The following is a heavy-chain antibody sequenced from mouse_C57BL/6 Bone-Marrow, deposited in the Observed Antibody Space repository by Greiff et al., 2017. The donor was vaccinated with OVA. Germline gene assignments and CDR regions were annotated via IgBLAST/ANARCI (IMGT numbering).Heavy chain of an antibody. CDR1: GYTFTNYW. Sequence: QVQLQQSGAELVRPGTSVKMSCKASGYTFTNYWIGWAKQRPGHGLEWIGDIYPGGGYTNYNEKFKGKATLTADKSSSTAYMQFSSLTSEDSAIYYCARGIRNNYHYAMDYWGQGTSVTVSS. V-gene: IGHV1-63*01. D-gene: IGHD5-2*01. CDR3: ARGIRNNYHYAMDY. J-gene: IGHJ4*01. CDR2: IYPGGGYT.